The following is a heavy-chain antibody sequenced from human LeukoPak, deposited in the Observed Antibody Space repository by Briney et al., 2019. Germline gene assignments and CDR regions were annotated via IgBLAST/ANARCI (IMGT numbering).Heavy chain of an antibody. CDR2: INPNSGGT. J-gene: IGHJ4*02. Sequence: GASVKVSCKASGYTFTGYYMHWVRQAPGQGLEWMGWINPNSGGTNYAQKFQGRVTMTRDTSISTAYMELSRLRSDDTAVYYCAREPGLSVRGRYFDYWGQGTLVTVSS. D-gene: IGHD3-10*01. V-gene: IGHV1-2*02. CDR1: GYTFTGYY. CDR3: AREPGLSVRGRYFDY.